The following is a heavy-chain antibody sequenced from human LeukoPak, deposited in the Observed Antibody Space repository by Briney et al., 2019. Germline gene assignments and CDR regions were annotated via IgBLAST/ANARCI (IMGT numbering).Heavy chain of an antibody. CDR3: ARDDYGDYFFDY. Sequence: GGSLRLSCAASGFTLSSHSMNWVRLAPGKGLEWVSSISSSSSYKYYADAVKGRFTISGDNAKNSLYLQMNSLRAEDTAVYYCARDDYGDYFFDYWGQGTLVTVSS. CDR1: GFTLSSHS. J-gene: IGHJ4*02. D-gene: IGHD4-17*01. CDR2: ISSSSSYK. V-gene: IGHV3-21*01.